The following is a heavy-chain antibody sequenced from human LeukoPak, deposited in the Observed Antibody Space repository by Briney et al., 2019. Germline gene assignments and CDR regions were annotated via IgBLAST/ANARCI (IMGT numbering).Heavy chain of an antibody. CDR2: IDWDDDK. CDR1: GGSFSGYY. CDR3: ARMVDTAMGLNFDY. D-gene: IGHD5-18*01. J-gene: IGHJ4*02. Sequence: TLSLTCAVYGGSFSGYYWSWIRQPPGKALEWLARIDWDDDKYYSTSLKTRLTISKDTSKNQVVLTMTNMDPVDTATYYCARMVDTAMGLNFDYWGQGTLVTVSS. V-gene: IGHV2-70*11.